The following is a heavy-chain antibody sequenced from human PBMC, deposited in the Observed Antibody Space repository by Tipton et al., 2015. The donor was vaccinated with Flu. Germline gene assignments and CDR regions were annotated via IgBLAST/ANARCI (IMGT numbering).Heavy chain of an antibody. J-gene: IGHJ3*01. Sequence: TLFLTCTVSGGSISSSSYYWGWIRQPPGKGLEWIGSIYYSGSTYYNPSLKSRVTISVDTSKNQFSLKLSSVTAADTAVYCCARGHSYYYDWVAFDLWGQGTMVTVSS. D-gene: IGHD3-22*01. CDR2: IYYSGST. CDR3: ARGHSYYYDWVAFDL. V-gene: IGHV4-39*07. CDR1: GGSISSSSYY.